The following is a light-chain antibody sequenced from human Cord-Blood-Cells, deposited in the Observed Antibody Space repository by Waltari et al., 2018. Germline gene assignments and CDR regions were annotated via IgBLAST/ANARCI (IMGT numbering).Light chain of an antibody. Sequence: QSALTQPASVSGSPGQSITISCTGTRSDVGCYNYVSWYQQHPGKAPKLMIYDVSNRPSGVSNRFSGSKSGNTASLTISGLQAEDDADYYCSSYTSSSVVFGGGTKLTVL. CDR2: DVS. J-gene: IGLJ2*01. CDR3: SSYTSSSVV. V-gene: IGLV2-14*01. CDR1: RSDVGCYNY.